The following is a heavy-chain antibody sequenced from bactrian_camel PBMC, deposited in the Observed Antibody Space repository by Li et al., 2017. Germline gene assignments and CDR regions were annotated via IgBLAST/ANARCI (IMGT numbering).Heavy chain of an antibody. CDR2: ITTDGAT. J-gene: IGHJ4*01. CDR1: GFTSNRCG. V-gene: IGHV3S53*01. CDR3: AADRTLSSAGVSLKFGQPKY. Sequence: HVQLVESGGGSVQPGGSLTLSCKVPGFTSNRCGMDWYRQVPGKGRDFVASITTDGATAYDASVKGRFTISQDNAKNALYLQMNSLKPEDTAMYYCAADRTLSSAGVSLKFGQPKYWGQGTQVTVS. D-gene: IGHD1*01.